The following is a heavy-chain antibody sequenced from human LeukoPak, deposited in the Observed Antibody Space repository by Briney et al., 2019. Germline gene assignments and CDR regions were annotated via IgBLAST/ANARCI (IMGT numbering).Heavy chain of an antibody. D-gene: IGHD6-13*01. J-gene: IGHJ6*02. Sequence: SGGSLRLSCAASGFTFSSYSMTWVRQAPGKGLEWVSSISSSSSYIYYADSVKGRFTISRDNAKNSLYLQMNSLRAEDTAVYYCARGKIDPTIAADDYYYYGMDVWGQGTTVTVSS. V-gene: IGHV3-21*01. CDR1: GFTFSSYS. CDR3: ARGKIDPTIAADDYYYYGMDV. CDR2: ISSSSSYI.